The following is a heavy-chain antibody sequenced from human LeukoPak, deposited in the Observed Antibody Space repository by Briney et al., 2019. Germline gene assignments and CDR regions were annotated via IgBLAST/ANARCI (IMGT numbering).Heavy chain of an antibody. Sequence: ASVKVSCKASGYTFTNYYMHWVRQAPGQGLEWMGWINPDSGGTNYAQRFQGRVTMTRDTSISTAYMELSRLRSDDTAVYYCARDLRRDYDFWSGSSYYYYYGMDVWGQGTTVTVSS. V-gene: IGHV1-2*02. CDR2: INPDSGGT. CDR3: ARDLRRDYDFWSGSSYYYYYGMDV. CDR1: GYTFTNYY. J-gene: IGHJ6*02. D-gene: IGHD3-3*01.